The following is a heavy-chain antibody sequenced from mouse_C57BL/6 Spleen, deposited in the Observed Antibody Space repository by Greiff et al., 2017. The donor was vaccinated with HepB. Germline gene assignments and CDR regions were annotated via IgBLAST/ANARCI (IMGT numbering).Heavy chain of an antibody. V-gene: IGHV1-55*01. Sequence: VQLQQPGAELVKPGASVKMSCKASGYTFTSYWITWVKQRPAQGLEWIGDIYPGSGSTNYNEKFKSKATLTVDTSSSTAYMQLSSLTSEDSAVYYCARRVNEAYAMDYWGQGTSVTVSS. D-gene: IGHD2-2*01. CDR1: GYTFTSYW. CDR2: IYPGSGST. CDR3: ARRVNEAYAMDY. J-gene: IGHJ4*01.